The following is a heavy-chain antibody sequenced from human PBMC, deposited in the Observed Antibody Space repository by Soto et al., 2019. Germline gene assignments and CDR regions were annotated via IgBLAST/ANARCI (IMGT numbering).Heavy chain of an antibody. CDR2: IYYSGST. V-gene: IGHV4-59*01. CDR3: ARVVAAAGAGMDV. D-gene: IGHD6-13*01. Sequence: SEAPSLTCTVSGGFLSRYYWSWVRQPPGKGLEWIGYIYYSGSTNYNPSLKSRVTISVDTSKNQFSLKLSSVTAADTAVYYCARVVAAAGAGMDVWGQGTTVTVSS. J-gene: IGHJ6*02. CDR1: GGFLSRYY.